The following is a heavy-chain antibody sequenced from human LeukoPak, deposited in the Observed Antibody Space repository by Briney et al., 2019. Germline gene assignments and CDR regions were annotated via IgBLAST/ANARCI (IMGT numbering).Heavy chain of an antibody. CDR3: ARASGSGSYYGIDY. CDR2: IYYSGST. CDR1: NGSISSYY. J-gene: IGHJ4*02. V-gene: IGHV4-59*01. D-gene: IGHD3-10*01. Sequence: PSETLSLTCTVSNGSISSYYWSWIRQPPGNALEWIGDIYYSGSTNYNPSLQCRVTISLDTSKNHFSLNLSSVSAADTAIYYCARASGSGSYYGIDYWSQGTLVTVSS.